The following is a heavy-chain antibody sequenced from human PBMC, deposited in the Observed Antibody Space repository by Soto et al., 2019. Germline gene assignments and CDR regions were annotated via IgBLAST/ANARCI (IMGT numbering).Heavy chain of an antibody. J-gene: IGHJ6*02. V-gene: IGHV3-33*01. Sequence: QVQLVESGGGVVQPGESLKLSCAAPGFTFGTYAMDWVRQAPGKGLEWVAVIWFDGTTKYYIDSVKGRFTVSRDNSKNTLFLQMNRLRAEDTAVYYCARGTIRGSPCGRGVVDVWGQGTTVTVSS. CDR3: ARGTIRGSPCGRGVVDV. CDR2: IWFDGTTK. CDR1: GFTFGTYA. D-gene: IGHD5-12*01.